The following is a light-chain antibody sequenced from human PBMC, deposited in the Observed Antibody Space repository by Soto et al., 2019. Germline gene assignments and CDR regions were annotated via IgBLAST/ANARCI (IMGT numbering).Light chain of an antibody. V-gene: IGLV2-14*01. Sequence: QSALTQPASVSGSPGQSLTISCTGTSSAVGAYNYVSWYQQHPGKAPKLIIYDVNNRPSGVSNRLSGAKSGNTASLTISGLQAEDEADYYCTSYTTSSLYVFGTGTKVTVL. J-gene: IGLJ1*01. CDR1: SSAVGAYNY. CDR3: TSYTTSSLYV. CDR2: DVN.